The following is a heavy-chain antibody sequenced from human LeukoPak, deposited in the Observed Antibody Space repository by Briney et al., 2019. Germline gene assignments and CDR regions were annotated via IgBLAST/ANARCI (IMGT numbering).Heavy chain of an antibody. CDR2: IIPLLGTA. Sequence: VKVSCKASGGTFSTYAISWVRQAPGQGLEWMGGIIPLLGTASYAQKFQGRLTITADEFTGTAYMELSSLRSEDTAVFYCASNTNYYENTGHYVFDSWGQGTLVTVSS. D-gene: IGHD3-22*01. CDR1: GGTFSTYA. J-gene: IGHJ4*02. CDR3: ASNTNYYENTGHYVFDS. V-gene: IGHV1-69*13.